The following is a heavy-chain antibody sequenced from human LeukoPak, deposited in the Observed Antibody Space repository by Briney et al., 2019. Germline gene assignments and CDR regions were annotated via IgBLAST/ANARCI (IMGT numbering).Heavy chain of an antibody. CDR1: GFTFSSYW. Sequence: GGSLRLSCAASGFTFSSYWMHWVRQAPGKGLVWVSRINSDGSSTSYADSVKGRFTISRDNAKNTLYLQMNSLRAEDTAVYYCARLLGYCSSTSCYTVFDSPDYWGQGTLVTVSS. CDR2: INSDGSST. J-gene: IGHJ4*02. CDR3: ARLLGYCSSTSCYTVFDSPDY. D-gene: IGHD2-2*02. V-gene: IGHV3-74*01.